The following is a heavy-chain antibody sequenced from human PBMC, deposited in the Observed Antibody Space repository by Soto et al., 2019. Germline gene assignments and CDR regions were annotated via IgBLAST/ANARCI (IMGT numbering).Heavy chain of an antibody. Sequence: GGSLRLSCAASGFTFSSYAMSWVRHAPGKGLEWVSAISGSGGRTYYADSVKGRFTISRDNSKNTLYLQMNSLRAEDTAVYFFPTDAGIRDCSSTSCYQVYYYYGMDVWGQGTTVTVSS. D-gene: IGHD2-2*01. CDR3: PTDAGIRDCSSTSCYQVYYYYGMDV. V-gene: IGHV3-23*01. CDR1: GFTFSSYA. CDR2: ISGSGGRT. J-gene: IGHJ6*02.